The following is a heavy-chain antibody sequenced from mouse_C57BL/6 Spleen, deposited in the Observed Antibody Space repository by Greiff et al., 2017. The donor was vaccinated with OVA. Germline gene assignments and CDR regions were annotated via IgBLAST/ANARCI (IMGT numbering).Heavy chain of an antibody. D-gene: IGHD1-1*01. J-gene: IGHJ1*03. V-gene: IGHV14-2*01. CDR1: GFNIKDYY. Sequence: VQLQQSGAELVKPGASVKLSCTASGFNIKDYYMHWVKQRTEQGLEWIGRIDPEDGETKYAPKFQGKATITADTSSNTAYLQLSSLTSEDTAVYYCAREILITTVVARDWYFDVWGTGTTVTVSS. CDR3: AREILITTVVARDWYFDV. CDR2: IDPEDGET.